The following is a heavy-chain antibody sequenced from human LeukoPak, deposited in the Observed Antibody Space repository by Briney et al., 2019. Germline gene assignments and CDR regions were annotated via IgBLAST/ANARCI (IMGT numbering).Heavy chain of an antibody. V-gene: IGHV3-23*01. D-gene: IGHD1-26*01. J-gene: IGHJ1*01. CDR1: GFTFSSYG. CDR3: AKGSEWELRWPVGFSGAGYFQH. CDR2: ISGSGGST. Sequence: GGSLRLSCAASGFTFSSYGMSWVRRAPGKGLEWVSAISGSGGSTYYADSVKGRFTISRDNSKNTLYLQMNSLRAEDTAVYYCAKGSEWELRWPVGFSGAGYFQHWGQGTLVTVSS.